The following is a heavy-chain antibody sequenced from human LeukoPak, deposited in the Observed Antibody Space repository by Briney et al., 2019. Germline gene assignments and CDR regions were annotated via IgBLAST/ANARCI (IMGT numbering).Heavy chain of an antibody. D-gene: IGHD2-2*01. J-gene: IGHJ4*02. V-gene: IGHV1-69*01. Sequence: ASVKVSCKASGGTFSSCAISWVRQAPGQGLEWMGGIIPIFGTANYAQKFQGRVTITADESTSTAYMELSSLRSEDTAVYYCARDCGSTSCPFDYWGQGTLVTVSS. CDR2: IIPIFGTA. CDR1: GGTFSSCA. CDR3: ARDCGSTSCPFDY.